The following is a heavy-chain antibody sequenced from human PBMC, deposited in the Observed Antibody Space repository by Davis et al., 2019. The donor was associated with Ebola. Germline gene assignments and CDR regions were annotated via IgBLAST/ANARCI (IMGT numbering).Heavy chain of an antibody. CDR3: ARGHNYAHEY. V-gene: IGHV1-2*06. CDR1: GYTFTDYN. D-gene: IGHD4-11*01. CDR2: VILKSGAT. J-gene: IGHJ4*02. Sequence: ASVTVSCKASGYTFTDYNIPWMRQAPGQGLEWLGRVILKSGATNYAKKFQGRVTMTRDTSISTVYMELSSLRYDDTADYYCARGHNYAHEYWGQGTLVTVSS.